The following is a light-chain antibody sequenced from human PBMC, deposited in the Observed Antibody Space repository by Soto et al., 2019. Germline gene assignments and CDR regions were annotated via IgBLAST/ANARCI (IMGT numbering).Light chain of an antibody. CDR3: QQYNGSPDT. Sequence: DIQMTQSPSTLSASVGDRVTITCRASQSISSWLAWYQQKPGKVPKLLIQKASSLESGVPARFSGSGSGTEFTLTISSLQTDDVATYYCQQYNGSPDTFGKGTKLEI. V-gene: IGKV1-5*03. J-gene: IGKJ2*01. CDR1: QSISSW. CDR2: KAS.